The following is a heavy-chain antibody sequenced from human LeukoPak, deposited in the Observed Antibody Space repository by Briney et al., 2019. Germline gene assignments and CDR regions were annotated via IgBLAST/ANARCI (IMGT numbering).Heavy chain of an antibody. CDR3: AREGYDFWSGYCHFDY. Sequence: ASVKVSCKASGYTFTSYDINWVRQATGQGLEWMGWMNPNSGNTGYAQKFQGRVTMTRNTSISTAYMELSSLRSEDTAVYYCAREGYDFWSGYCHFDYWGQGTLVTVSS. V-gene: IGHV1-8*01. CDR2: MNPNSGNT. D-gene: IGHD3-3*01. J-gene: IGHJ4*02. CDR1: GYTFTSYD.